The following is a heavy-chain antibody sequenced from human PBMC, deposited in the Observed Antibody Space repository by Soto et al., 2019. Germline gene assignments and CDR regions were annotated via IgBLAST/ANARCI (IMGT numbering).Heavy chain of an antibody. V-gene: IGHV3-23*01. Sequence: EVQLLESGGGLVQPGGALRLSCAASGCTFSRHAMSWVRQAQGKGLEWISSISAGSEGAYYADSVKGRFTISRDNSNNTLYLQMNSLRAEDTAVYYCARDLWWYLHWGQGTLVTVSS. CDR3: ARDLWWYLH. CDR1: GCTFSRHA. J-gene: IGHJ4*02. D-gene: IGHD2-15*01. CDR2: ISAGSEGA.